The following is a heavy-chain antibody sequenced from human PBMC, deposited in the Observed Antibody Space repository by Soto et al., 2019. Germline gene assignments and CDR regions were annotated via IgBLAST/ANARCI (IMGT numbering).Heavy chain of an antibody. V-gene: IGHV1-3*01. Sequence: GASVKVSCKASGYTFTSYAMHWLRQAPGQRLEWMGWINAGNGNTKYSQKFQGRVTITRDTSASTAYMELSSLRSEDTAVYYCARDGAAQDFDYWGQGTLVTVSS. J-gene: IGHJ4*02. CDR3: ARDGAAQDFDY. CDR2: INAGNGNT. CDR1: GYTFTSYA. D-gene: IGHD6-6*01.